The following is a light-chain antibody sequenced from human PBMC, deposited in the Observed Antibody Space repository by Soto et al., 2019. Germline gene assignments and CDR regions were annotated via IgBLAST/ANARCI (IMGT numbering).Light chain of an antibody. V-gene: IGKV2-28*01. Sequence: DIVMTQSPLSLPVTPGEPASISCRSSQSLLYSTGYTYLNWYLQKPGQSPQLLIYLGSNRASGVPDRFSGSGSGTDFTLKIIRVQAEDVGVYYCMQALETPQITFGQGTRLEIK. J-gene: IGKJ5*01. CDR1: QSLLYSTGYTY. CDR2: LGS. CDR3: MQALETPQIT.